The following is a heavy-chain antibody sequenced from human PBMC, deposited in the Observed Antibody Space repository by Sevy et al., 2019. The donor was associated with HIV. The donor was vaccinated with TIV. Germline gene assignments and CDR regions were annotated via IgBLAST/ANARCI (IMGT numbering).Heavy chain of an antibody. CDR1: GYSFTSYW. Sequence: GESLKISCKGSGYSFTSYWIGWVRQMPGKGLEWMGIIYPGDSDTRYSPSFQGQVTISADKSISTAYLQWGSLKASDTAMYYCASAYSSSWYRFDYWGQGTLVTVSS. J-gene: IGHJ4*02. V-gene: IGHV5-51*01. CDR3: ASAYSSSWYRFDY. D-gene: IGHD6-13*01. CDR2: IYPGDSDT.